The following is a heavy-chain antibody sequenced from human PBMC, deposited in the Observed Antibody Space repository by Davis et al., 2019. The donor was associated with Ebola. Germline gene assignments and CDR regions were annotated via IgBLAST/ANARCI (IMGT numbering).Heavy chain of an antibody. Sequence: GESLKISCAASGFMFSSYAMSWVRQAPGKGLEWVSTISGSGGSTYYADSVKGRFTISRDNSKNTLYLQMNSLRAEDTAVYYCAKEKGDYGGNEFDYWGQGTLVTVSS. J-gene: IGHJ4*02. V-gene: IGHV3-23*01. CDR3: AKEKGDYGGNEFDY. CDR1: GFMFSSYA. D-gene: IGHD4-23*01. CDR2: ISGSGGST.